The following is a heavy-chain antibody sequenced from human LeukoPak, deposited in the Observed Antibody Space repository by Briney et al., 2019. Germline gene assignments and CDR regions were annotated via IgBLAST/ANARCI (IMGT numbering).Heavy chain of an antibody. CDR1: GYTLTGLS. V-gene: IGHV1-24*01. J-gene: IGHJ2*01. D-gene: IGHD4-17*01. Sequence: ASVKVSCKFSGYTLTGLSMHWVRQAPGKGLEWMGGFDPEDGEIIYAQKFQGRVTMTEDTSTDTAYMELSSLRSEDTAVYYCATGYGAAGGWFFDLWGRGTLVTVSS. CDR3: ATGYGAAGGWFFDL. CDR2: FDPEDGEI.